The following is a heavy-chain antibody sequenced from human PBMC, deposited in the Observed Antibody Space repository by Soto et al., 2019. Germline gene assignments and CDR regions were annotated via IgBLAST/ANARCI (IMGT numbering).Heavy chain of an antibody. CDR2: ISSISYI. CDR1: GFTFSSFT. V-gene: IGHV3-21*06. D-gene: IGHD1-26*01. J-gene: IGHJ4*02. Sequence: VSLRLSCVVSGFTFSSFTMNWVRQAPGKGLEWVSSISSISYIYYADSVKGRFTISRDNAKNSLYLQMNSLRAEDTAVYYCARGPTSGTYVYWGQGTLVTVS. CDR3: ARGPTSGTYVY.